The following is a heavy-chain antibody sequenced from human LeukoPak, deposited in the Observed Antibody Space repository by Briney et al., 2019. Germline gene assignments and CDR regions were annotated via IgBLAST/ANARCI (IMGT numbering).Heavy chain of an antibody. CDR2: IYHSGST. V-gene: IGHV4-38-2*02. CDR1: GYSISSGYY. Sequence: SETLSLTCTVSGYSISSGYYWSWIRQPPGKGLEWIGYIYHSGSTYYNPSLKSRVTISVDRSKNQFSLKLSSVTAADTAVYYCARDGCSSTSCYSFDYWGQGTLVTVSS. CDR3: ARDGCSSTSCYSFDY. J-gene: IGHJ4*02. D-gene: IGHD2-2*02.